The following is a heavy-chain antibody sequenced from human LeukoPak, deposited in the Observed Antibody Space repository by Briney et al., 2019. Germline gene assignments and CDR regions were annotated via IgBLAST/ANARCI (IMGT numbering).Heavy chain of an antibody. Sequence: LAGGSLRLSCAASGFTFSSYGIHWVRQAPGKGPEWVAVISYDGSNKYYADSVKGRFTISRDNSKNTLYLQVNSLRPEDTAMYYCAKAFGWELTDSVDYWGQGTLVTVSS. D-gene: IGHD1-26*01. V-gene: IGHV3-30*18. J-gene: IGHJ4*02. CDR3: AKAFGWELTDSVDY. CDR1: GFTFSSYG. CDR2: ISYDGSNK.